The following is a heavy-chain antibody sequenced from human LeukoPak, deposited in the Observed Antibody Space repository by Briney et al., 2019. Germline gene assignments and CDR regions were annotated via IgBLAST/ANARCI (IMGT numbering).Heavy chain of an antibody. D-gene: IGHD3-16*02. CDR1: GGSISSSNW. CDR2: IYHSGST. Sequence: SETLSLTCAVSGGSISSSNWWSWVRQPPGKGLEWIGEIYHSGSTNYNPSLKSRVTISVDKSKNQFSLKLSSVTAADTAVYYCARGFYDYVWGSYRSNNWFDPWGQEPWSPSPQ. CDR3: ARGFYDYVWGSYRSNNWFDP. V-gene: IGHV4-4*02. J-gene: IGHJ5*02.